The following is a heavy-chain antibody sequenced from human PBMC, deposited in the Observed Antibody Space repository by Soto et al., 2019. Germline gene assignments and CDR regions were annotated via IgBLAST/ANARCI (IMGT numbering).Heavy chain of an antibody. D-gene: IGHD3-22*01. CDR1: GGTFDSYD. CDR2: IIPIVETP. Sequence: SVKVSCKASGGTFDSYDINWVRQAPGQGLEWMGGIIPIVETPKYAQKFQGRVTITADESTNTVYMELSSLRSEDTAMYYCARLSRPNYYDTSGFFKDNWFDPWGQGTLVTVSS. V-gene: IGHV1-69*13. CDR3: ARLSRPNYYDTSGFFKDNWFDP. J-gene: IGHJ5*02.